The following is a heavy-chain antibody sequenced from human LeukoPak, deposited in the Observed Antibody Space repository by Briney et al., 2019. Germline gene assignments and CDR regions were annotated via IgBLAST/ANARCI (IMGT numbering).Heavy chain of an antibody. D-gene: IGHD6-13*01. V-gene: IGHV4-59*01. CDR1: GGSISDYY. Sequence: SETLSLTCTVSGGSISDYYWTWIRQPPGEGLEWVGYIYYSGSTNYNPSLKSRLTISVDTSKSQFSLKLSSVTAVDTAVYYCARGLLGYSSSWLGVAFDIWGQGTMVSVSS. CDR2: IYYSGST. CDR3: ARGLLGYSSSWLGVAFDI. J-gene: IGHJ3*02.